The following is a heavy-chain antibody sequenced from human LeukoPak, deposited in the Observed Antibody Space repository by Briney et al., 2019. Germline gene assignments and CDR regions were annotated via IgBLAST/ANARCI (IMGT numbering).Heavy chain of an antibody. D-gene: IGHD6-19*01. CDR1: GFTFSSYA. V-gene: IGHV3-23*01. CDR2: ISGGGGTT. J-gene: IGHJ4*02. Sequence: GGSLRLPCAASGFTFSSYAMSWVRQAPGKGLEWVTAISGGGGTTYYADSVKGRFTISRDNSKNTLYLQMNSLRAEDTAVYYCATRRDSSGWYYFDYWGQGTLVTVSS. CDR3: ATRRDSSGWYYFDY.